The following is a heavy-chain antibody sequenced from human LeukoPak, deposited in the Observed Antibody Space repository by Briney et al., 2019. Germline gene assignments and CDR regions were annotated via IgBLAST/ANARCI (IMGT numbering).Heavy chain of an antibody. D-gene: IGHD2-2*01. CDR3: ARDIKGQYQDAFDI. Sequence: GGSLRLSCAASGFTFSSYGTHWVRPAPGKGLEWVAFIRYDGSNKYYADSVKGRFTISRDNSKNTLYLQMKSLRAEGTAVYYCARDIKGQYQDAFDIWGQGTMVTVSS. J-gene: IGHJ3*02. V-gene: IGHV3-30*02. CDR2: IRYDGSNK. CDR1: GFTFSSYG.